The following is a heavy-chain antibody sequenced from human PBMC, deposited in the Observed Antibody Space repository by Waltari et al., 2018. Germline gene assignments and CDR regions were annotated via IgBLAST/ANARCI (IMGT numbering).Heavy chain of an antibody. J-gene: IGHJ4*02. V-gene: IGHV3-21*06. CDR1: GCTFSSYP. D-gene: IGHD3-22*01. Sequence: EVQLVESGGGLVKHGGSLRLSCVASGCTFSSYPMNWVRQAPGNGLELVSSIISTGNSIYYADSVKGRFTVSRDNAKNSMYLQMNSLRAEDTAVYFCATDYYDSGAYYLYFDYWGQGIRVTVSS. CDR2: IISTGNSI. CDR3: ATDYYDSGAYYLYFDY.